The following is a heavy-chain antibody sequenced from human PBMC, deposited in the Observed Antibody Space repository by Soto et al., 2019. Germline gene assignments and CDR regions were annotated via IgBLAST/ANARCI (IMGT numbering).Heavy chain of an antibody. CDR1: GDSVSSSSAG. D-gene: IGHD6-13*01. Sequence: SQTLSLTCAISGDSVSSSSAGWNWIWQSPSRGLEWLGRTYYRSKWYNDYALSLRGRITINPDTSRNQFSLHLNSVTPDDTAVYYCARATAADRGDLFDSPGQRSLVPVSS. CDR3: ARATAADRGDLFDS. V-gene: IGHV6-1*01. J-gene: IGHJ5*01. CDR2: TYYRSKWYN.